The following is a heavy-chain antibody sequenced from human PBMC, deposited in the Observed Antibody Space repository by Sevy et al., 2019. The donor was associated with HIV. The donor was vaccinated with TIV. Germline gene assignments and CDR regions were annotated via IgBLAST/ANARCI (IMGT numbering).Heavy chain of an antibody. V-gene: IGHV3-23*01. D-gene: IGHD3-3*01. J-gene: IGHJ4*02. Sequence: QLGGSLRLSCAASGFTFSSYAMSWVRQAPGKGLEWVSAISGSGGSTYYADSVKGRFTISRDNSKNTLYLQMNSLRAEDTAVYYCAKTSDFLSWVHPNYFDYWGQGTLVTVSS. CDR2: ISGSGGST. CDR3: AKTSDFLSWVHPNYFDY. CDR1: GFTFSSYA.